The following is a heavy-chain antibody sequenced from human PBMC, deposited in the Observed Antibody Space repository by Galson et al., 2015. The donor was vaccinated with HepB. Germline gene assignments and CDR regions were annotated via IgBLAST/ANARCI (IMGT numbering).Heavy chain of an antibody. D-gene: IGHD6-13*01. CDR1: GGTFSSYA. CDR2: IIPIFGTA. J-gene: IGHJ6*03. CDR3: ARTIGSSWYTRDYYYMDV. Sequence: SVKVSCKASGGTFSSYAISWVRQAPGQGLEWMGGIIPIFGTANYAQKFQGRVTITADESTSTAYMELSSLRSEDTAVYYCARTIGSSWYTRDYYYMDVWGKGTTATVSS. V-gene: IGHV1-69*13.